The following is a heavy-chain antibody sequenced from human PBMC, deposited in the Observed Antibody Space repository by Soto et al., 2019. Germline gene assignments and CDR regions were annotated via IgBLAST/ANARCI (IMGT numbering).Heavy chain of an antibody. CDR2: ISSNTAYI. Sequence: PGRSLRLSCAASGFTFRSFTMNWVLQAPGKGLEWVSTISSNTAYIYYTDALRGLFTISRDNAKNSLHLHMNSLRAEDTAVYYCTRDASRDSSTRGWFDPWGPGTLVTVSS. CDR3: TRDASRDSSTRGWFDP. J-gene: IGHJ5*02. V-gene: IGHV3-21*01. D-gene: IGHD6-13*01. CDR1: GFTFRSFT.